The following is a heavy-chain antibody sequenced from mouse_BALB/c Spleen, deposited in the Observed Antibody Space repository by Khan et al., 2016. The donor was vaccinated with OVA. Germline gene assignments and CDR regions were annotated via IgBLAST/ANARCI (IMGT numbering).Heavy chain of an antibody. V-gene: IGHV3-2*02. J-gene: IGHJ3*01. CDR3: VRGRAY. D-gene: IGHD3-3*01. Sequence: EVQLVESGPGLVKPSLSLSLTCTVTGYSITSDYAWNWIRQFPGHQLEWMGYISYSGRTSYTPSLKSRISITRDTSKNQFFVQLNSVTTEDTATYFCVRGRAYWGQGTLVTVSA. CDR1: GYSITSDYA. CDR2: ISYSGRT.